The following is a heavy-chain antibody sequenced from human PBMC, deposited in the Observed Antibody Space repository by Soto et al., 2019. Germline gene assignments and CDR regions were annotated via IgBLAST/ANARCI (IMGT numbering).Heavy chain of an antibody. CDR2: LCGSGGST. CDR3: AKDPRGYKSGY. J-gene: IGHJ4*02. V-gene: IGHV3-23*01. Sequence: PGGSLRLSCSASGFIISAYTMGWVRLAPGKGLEWVASLCGSGGSTCYADSVTGRFTISRDNSKNTLYLQMNSLRAEDTAVYYCAKDPRGYKSGYWGQGTLVTVSS. D-gene: IGHD6-25*01. CDR1: GFIISAYT.